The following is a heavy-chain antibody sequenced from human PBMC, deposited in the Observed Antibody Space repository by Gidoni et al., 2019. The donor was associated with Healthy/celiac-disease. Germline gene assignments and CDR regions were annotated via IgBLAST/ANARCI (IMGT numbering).Heavy chain of an antibody. V-gene: IGHV3-23*01. CDR2: ISGSGGST. D-gene: IGHD3-10*01. CDR1: GFTFSSYA. Sequence: EVQLLESGGGLVQPGGSLRLSCAASGFTFSSYAMSWVRQAPGKGLEWVSAISGSGGSTYYADSVKGRFTISRDNSKNTLYLQMNSLRAEDTAVYYCAKDLGYSGSGSRTLNDYWGQGTLVTVSS. CDR3: AKDLGYSGSGSRTLNDY. J-gene: IGHJ4*02.